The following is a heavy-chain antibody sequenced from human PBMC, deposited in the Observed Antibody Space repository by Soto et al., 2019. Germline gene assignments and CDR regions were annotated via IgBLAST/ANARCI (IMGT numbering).Heavy chain of an antibody. V-gene: IGHV3-30*18. J-gene: IGHJ4*02. Sequence: QVQLVESGGGVVQPGRSLRLSCAASGFTFSSYGMHWVRQAPGKGLEWVAVISYDGSNKYYADSVKGRFTISRDNPKNTLYLQMNSLRAEDTAVYYCAKGGEIAAAGTFDYWGQGTLVTVSS. CDR1: GFTFSSYG. D-gene: IGHD6-13*01. CDR3: AKGGEIAAAGTFDY. CDR2: ISYDGSNK.